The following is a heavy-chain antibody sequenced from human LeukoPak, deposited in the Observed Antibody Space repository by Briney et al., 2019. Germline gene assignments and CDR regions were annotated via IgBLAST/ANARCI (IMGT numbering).Heavy chain of an antibody. J-gene: IGHJ4*02. CDR1: DFTGSSYA. CDR3: AKVVGVPAL. V-gene: IGHV3-23*01. CDR2: ISASSDIT. D-gene: IGHD3-10*01. Sequence: QPGGSLRLSCAASDFTGSSYALRWVRKAPGKGLEWLSSISASSDITNYADSVKGRFTLSRDISKNTLYLQMNSLRVEDTAVYYCAKVVGVPALWGQGTLVTVSS.